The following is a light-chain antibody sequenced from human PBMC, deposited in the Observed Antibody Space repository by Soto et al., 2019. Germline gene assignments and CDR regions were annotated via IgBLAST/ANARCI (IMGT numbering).Light chain of an antibody. J-gene: IGKJ4*01. CDR1: QDISNS. CDR2: DAS. V-gene: IGKV1-33*01. Sequence: DIHMTQSPSTLSASLGDGVTIACQAGQDISNSLNWYQHKPGKAPKLLIYDASSLETGVPSRFGGSGSGTDFTFTISSLQPEDIATYYCQQYDNVPLTFGGGTKVDIK. CDR3: QQYDNVPLT.